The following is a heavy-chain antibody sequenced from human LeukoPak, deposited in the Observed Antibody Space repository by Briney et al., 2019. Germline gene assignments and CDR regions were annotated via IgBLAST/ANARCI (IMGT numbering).Heavy chain of an antibody. CDR1: GFTVSNNY. Sequence: GGSLRLSCAASGFTVSNNYMSWVRQAPGKGLEWGSVIYSGVYTYYADSVKGRFTISRDNSKNTLYLQMNSLRAEDTAVYYCARGSLVHYYGSGSYRIRAGFDYWGQGTLVTVSS. J-gene: IGHJ4*02. V-gene: IGHV3-66*01. D-gene: IGHD3-10*01. CDR3: ARGSLVHYYGSGSYRIRAGFDY. CDR2: IYSGVYT.